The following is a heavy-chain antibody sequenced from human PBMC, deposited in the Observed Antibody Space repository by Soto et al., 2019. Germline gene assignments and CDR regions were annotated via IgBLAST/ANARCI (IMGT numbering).Heavy chain of an antibody. Sequence: QLQLQESGPGLVKPSETLSLTCTVSGGSISSSSYYWGWIRQPPGKGLAWIGSIYYSGSTYYNPSLKSRVTISVDTSKNQFSLKLSSVTAADTAVYYCARHLWTVTHNNWFDPWGQGTLVTVSS. CDR1: GGSISSSSYY. CDR2: IYYSGST. J-gene: IGHJ5*02. CDR3: ARHLWTVTHNNWFDP. D-gene: IGHD4-17*01. V-gene: IGHV4-39*01.